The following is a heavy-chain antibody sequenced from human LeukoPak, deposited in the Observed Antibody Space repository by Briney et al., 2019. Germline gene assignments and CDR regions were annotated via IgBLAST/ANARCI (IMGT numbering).Heavy chain of an antibody. V-gene: IGHV1-69*01. J-gene: IGHJ5*02. D-gene: IGHD3-3*01. Sequence: SVKVSCKASGGTFSSYAISWVRQAPGQGLEWMGGIIPIFGTANYAQKFQGRVTITADESTSTAYMELSSLGSEDTAVYYCARDPNYDFWSGYPIRGNWFDPWGQGTLVTVSS. CDR3: ARDPNYDFWSGYPIRGNWFDP. CDR2: IIPIFGTA. CDR1: GGTFSSYA.